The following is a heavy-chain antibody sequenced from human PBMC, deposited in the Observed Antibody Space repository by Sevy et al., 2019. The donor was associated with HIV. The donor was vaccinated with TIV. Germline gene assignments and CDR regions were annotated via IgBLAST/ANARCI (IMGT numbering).Heavy chain of an antibody. D-gene: IGHD6-25*01. CDR3: ARDSDVYDSGGSLDS. V-gene: IGHV3-30*04. CDR2: ILHDGSRQ. J-gene: IGHJ4*02. Sequence: GGSLRLSCTASGFSFSIHSMHWVRQAPGKGLEWVSFILHDGSRQDYADSVKGRFIISRDNSKNTVYPEMSGLRPEDTATYYCARDSDVYDSGGSLDSWGQGTLVSVSS. CDR1: GFSFSIHS.